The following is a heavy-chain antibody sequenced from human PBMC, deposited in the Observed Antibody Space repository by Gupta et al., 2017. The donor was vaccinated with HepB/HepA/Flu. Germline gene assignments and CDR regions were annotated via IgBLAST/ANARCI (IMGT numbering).Heavy chain of an antibody. CDR1: GDSRRYY. D-gene: IGHD3-10*01. J-gene: IGHJ4*02. Sequence: QVQLQESGPGLVKPSETLSLTCTVSGDSRRYYWSWIRQPPGQRLEWLGFTYFGGNTKYNPSLKSRVSLSVDTSKNQFSLRLTSVTAADTAMYYCATANYGSGTIHSFFDHWGQGTLVTVSS. CDR3: ATANYGSGTIHSFFDH. CDR2: TYFGGNT. V-gene: IGHV4-59*01.